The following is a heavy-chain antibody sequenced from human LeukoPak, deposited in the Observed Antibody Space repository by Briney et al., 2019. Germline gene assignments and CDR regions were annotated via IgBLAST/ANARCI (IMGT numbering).Heavy chain of an antibody. Sequence: SGGSLRLSSAASGFTFSSYWMSWVRPAPGKGLEGVANIKQDGSEKYYVDSVKGRFTIYRDNAKNSQYLQMNSLRAEDTAVYYCARDLSRIHLWSNPYLDYWGQGTLVTVSS. CDR3: ARDLSRIHLWSNPYLDY. CDR1: GFTFSSYW. CDR2: IKQDGSEK. D-gene: IGHD5-18*01. J-gene: IGHJ4*02. V-gene: IGHV3-7*01.